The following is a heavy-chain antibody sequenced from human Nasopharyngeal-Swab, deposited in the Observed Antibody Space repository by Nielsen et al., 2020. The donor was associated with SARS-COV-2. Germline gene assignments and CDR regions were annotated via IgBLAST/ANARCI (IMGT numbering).Heavy chain of an antibody. CDR1: GYTFTSHA. V-gene: IGHV1-3*01. J-gene: IGHJ4*02. CDR3: ARGKPYRVAAAGPPTDY. Sequence: ASVKVSCKASGYTFTSHAMHWVRQAPGQRREWMGWINAGNGNTKYSQKFQGRVTITRDTSASTAYMELSSLRSEDTAVYYCARGKPYRVAAAGPPTDYWGQGTLVTVSS. CDR2: INAGNGNT. D-gene: IGHD6-13*01.